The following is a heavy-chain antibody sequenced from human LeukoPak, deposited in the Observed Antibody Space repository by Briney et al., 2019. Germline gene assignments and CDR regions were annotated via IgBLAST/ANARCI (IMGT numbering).Heavy chain of an antibody. D-gene: IGHD2-21*02. V-gene: IGHV1-18*01. J-gene: IGHJ3*02. CDR3: ARHLVPGPDGFDI. CDR2: ISAYNGNT. CDR1: GYTFTSYG. Sequence: ASVKVSCKASGYTFTSYGISWVRQAPGQGLEWMGWISAYNGNTNYAQKLQGRVTMTTDTSTSTAYMHLRSLRSDDTAVYFCARHLVPGPDGFDIWGHGTLVTVSS.